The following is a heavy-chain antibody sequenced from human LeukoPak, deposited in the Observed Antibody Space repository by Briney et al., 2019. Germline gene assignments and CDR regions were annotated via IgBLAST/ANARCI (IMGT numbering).Heavy chain of an antibody. CDR3: TKISSRSVPRSYSDF. V-gene: IGHV3-23*01. CDR1: GFTFSNYA. D-gene: IGHD3-16*02. CDR2: ISNSGSGT. J-gene: IGHJ4*01. Sequence: GGSLRLSCAASGFTFSNYAMSWVRQAPGKGLEWVSGISNSGSGTYYANSVKGRFTISRDNSMSTLLLQMTRLRVEHTAVYYCTKISSRSVPRSYSDFWGQGNLVTVSS.